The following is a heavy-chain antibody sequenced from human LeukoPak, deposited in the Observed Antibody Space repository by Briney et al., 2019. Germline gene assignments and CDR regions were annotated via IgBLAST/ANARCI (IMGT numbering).Heavy chain of an antibody. D-gene: IGHD2-2*01. J-gene: IGHJ5*02. CDR1: GGSISSGGYS. Sequence: PSETLSLTCAVSGGSISSGGYSWSWIRQPPGKSLEWIGYIYHSGSTYYNPSLKSRVTISVDRSKNQFSLKLSSVTAADTAVYYCARSTSCPFCWFDPWGQGTLVTVSS. CDR3: ARSTSCPFCWFDP. CDR2: IYHSGST. V-gene: IGHV4-30-2*01.